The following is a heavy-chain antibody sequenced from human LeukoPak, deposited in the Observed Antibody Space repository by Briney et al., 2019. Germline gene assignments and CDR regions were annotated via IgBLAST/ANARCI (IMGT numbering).Heavy chain of an antibody. CDR1: GYSISSGYY. CDR3: ARESSQQQLVPPYYCYYYMDV. CDR2: IYHSGST. D-gene: IGHD6-13*01. V-gene: IGHV4-38-2*02. J-gene: IGHJ6*03. Sequence: SETLSLTCTVSGYSISSGYYWGWIRQPPGKGLEWIGSIYHSGSTYYNPSLKSRVTISVDTSKNQFSLNLSSVTAADTAVYYCARESSQQQLVPPYYCYYYMDVWGKGTTVTVSS.